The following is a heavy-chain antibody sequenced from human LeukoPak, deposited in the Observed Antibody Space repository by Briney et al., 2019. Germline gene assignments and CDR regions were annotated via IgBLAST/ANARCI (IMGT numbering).Heavy chain of an antibody. J-gene: IGHJ4*02. Sequence: ASVKVSCKASGYTFTNYGISWVRQAPGQGLEWMGWISAYTGNTNYAQKLQGRATMTTDTSTSTVYMELRSLRSDDTAVYYCARAGWYTSSSGACDNWAQGTLVTVSS. CDR2: ISAYTGNT. CDR1: GYTFTNYG. CDR3: ARAGWYTSSSGACDN. V-gene: IGHV1-18*01. D-gene: IGHD6-6*01.